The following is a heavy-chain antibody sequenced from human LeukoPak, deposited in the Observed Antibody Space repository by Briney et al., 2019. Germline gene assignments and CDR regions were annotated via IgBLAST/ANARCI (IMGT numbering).Heavy chain of an antibody. D-gene: IGHD1-1*01. V-gene: IGHV3-23*01. CDR1: GFTFSYYS. Sequence: GGSLRLTCVASGFTFSYYSVNWVRQAPGKGREWVSALNNSGDSTYYADSVKGRFTISRDNSKNTLYLQMNSLRAEDTALYYCAKDHATWNAYYFDYWGQGTLVTVSS. CDR3: AKDHATWNAYYFDY. J-gene: IGHJ4*02. CDR2: LNNSGDST.